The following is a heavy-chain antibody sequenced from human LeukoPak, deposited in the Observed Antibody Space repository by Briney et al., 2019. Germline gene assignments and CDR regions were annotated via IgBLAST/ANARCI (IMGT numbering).Heavy chain of an antibody. J-gene: IGHJ5*02. CDR2: ISGSGDTT. CDR3: AKDKSAWLEYNWFDP. CDR1: GFTFSSYG. Sequence: GGSLRLSCAASGFTFSSYGIHWVRQAPGKGLEWVSSISGSGDTTYYANSVKGRFTISRENSKNTLYLEMSSLRVEDTALYYCAKDKSAWLEYNWFDPWGQGTLVTVSS. D-gene: IGHD6-19*01. V-gene: IGHV3-23*01.